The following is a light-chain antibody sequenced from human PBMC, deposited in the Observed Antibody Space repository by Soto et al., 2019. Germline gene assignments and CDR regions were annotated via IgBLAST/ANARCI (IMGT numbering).Light chain of an antibody. CDR1: SSDVGAYNY. CDR2: DVS. Sequence: QSALTQPASVSGSPGQSITISCTGTSSDVGAYNYVSWYQQHPGKAPNLMIYDVSNRPSGVSNRFSGSKSGNTASLTISGLQAEDEADYYCCSYAGNIIHYVFGSGTKFTVL. V-gene: IGLV2-14*01. CDR3: CSYAGNIIHYV. J-gene: IGLJ1*01.